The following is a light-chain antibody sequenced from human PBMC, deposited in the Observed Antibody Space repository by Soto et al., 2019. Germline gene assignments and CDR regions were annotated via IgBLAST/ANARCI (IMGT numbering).Light chain of an antibody. V-gene: IGKV1-5*01. CDR3: QQYYRYPWT. CDR1: QTINSF. J-gene: IGKJ1*01. Sequence: DIQMTQSPSTLSASVGDRVTITCRASQTINSFLAWYQQTPGKAPKLLIYDASSLQSGVPSRFSGGGSGTEFTLTISSLQPDDFATFHCQQYYRYPWTFGQGTRWIS. CDR2: DAS.